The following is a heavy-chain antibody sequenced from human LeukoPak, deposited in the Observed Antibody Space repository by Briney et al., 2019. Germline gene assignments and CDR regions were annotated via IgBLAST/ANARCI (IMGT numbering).Heavy chain of an antibody. J-gene: IGHJ5*02. CDR3: ARDGGRTAASKYFDP. CDR1: GGSISSYY. Sequence: SETLSLTCTVSGGSISSYYWSWIRQPPGKGLEWIGYIYYSGSTNYNPSLKSRVTISVDTSKNQFSLKLSSVTAADTAVYYCARDGGRTAASKYFDPWGQGTLVTVSS. V-gene: IGHV4-59*01. D-gene: IGHD2-2*01. CDR2: IYYSGST.